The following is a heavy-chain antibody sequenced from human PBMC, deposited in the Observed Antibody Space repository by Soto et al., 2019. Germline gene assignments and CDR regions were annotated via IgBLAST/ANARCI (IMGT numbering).Heavy chain of an antibody. D-gene: IGHD3-10*01. Sequence: PSETLSLTCTVSGGSISSYYWSWIRQPPGKGLEWIGYIYYSGSTNYNPSLKSRVTISVDTSKNQFSLKLSSVTAVDTATYYCAHTQSSYYGSGSHGSFDYWGQGTLVTVSS. CDR1: GGSISSYY. J-gene: IGHJ4*02. CDR3: AHTQSSYYGSGSHGSFDY. V-gene: IGHV4-59*01. CDR2: IYYSGST.